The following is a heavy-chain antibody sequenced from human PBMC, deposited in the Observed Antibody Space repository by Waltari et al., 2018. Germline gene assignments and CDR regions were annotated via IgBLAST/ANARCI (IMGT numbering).Heavy chain of an antibody. CDR1: GYSISSGYY. Sequence: QVQLQESGPGLVKPSETLSLTCAVSGYSISSGYYWGWIRQPPGKGLEWIGSIYHSGSTYYNPSLKSRVTISVDTSKNQFSLKLSSVTAADTAVYYCAGAYSSSWGYYYYGMDVWGKGTTVTVSS. V-gene: IGHV4-38-2*01. CDR3: AGAYSSSWGYYYYGMDV. D-gene: IGHD6-13*01. J-gene: IGHJ6*04. CDR2: IYHSGST.